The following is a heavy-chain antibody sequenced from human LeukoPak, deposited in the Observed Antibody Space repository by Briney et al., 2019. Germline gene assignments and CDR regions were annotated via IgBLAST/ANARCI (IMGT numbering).Heavy chain of an antibody. D-gene: IGHD1/OR15-1a*01. V-gene: IGHV4-4*02. CDR3: ARQKWEQQGRDYYFNGLDV. Sequence: SETLSLTCSVSIGSISSSKWLSRARQSPVKGLDWIVDIYLYGTTNYNPSFTSRVTMSVDRSRNQFSLKLTSVTAADTAVYYSARQKWEQQGRDYYFNGLDVWGPGTTVTVSS. CDR2: IYLYGTT. CDR1: IGSISSSKW. J-gene: IGHJ6*02.